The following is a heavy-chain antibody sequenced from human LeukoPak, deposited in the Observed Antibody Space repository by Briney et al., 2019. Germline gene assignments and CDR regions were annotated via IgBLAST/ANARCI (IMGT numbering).Heavy chain of an antibody. D-gene: IGHD3-9*01. Sequence: SGGSLRLSCAASGFTFSSYGMHWVRQAPGKGLEWVAVISYDGGNEEYADSVKGRFTISRDNAKNTLSLQMSSLRDEDTAVYYCTRPGAYDIGAFDIWGQGTMVTVSS. V-gene: IGHV3-30*03. CDR1: GFTFSSYG. CDR2: ISYDGGNE. J-gene: IGHJ3*02. CDR3: TRPGAYDIGAFDI.